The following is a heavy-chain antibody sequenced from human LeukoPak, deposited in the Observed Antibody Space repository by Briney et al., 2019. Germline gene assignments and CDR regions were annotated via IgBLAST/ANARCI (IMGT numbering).Heavy chain of an antibody. CDR3: AKDWSAYSGPYYFDY. D-gene: IGHD3-16*01. Sequence: GGSLRLSCAASGLTVSSYAMSWVRKAPGKGLDWVSAISGSGGSTYYADSVKGRFTSSRDNSKNTLYLQMNSLRAEDTAVYYCAKDWSAYSGPYYFDYWGQGTLVTVSS. V-gene: IGHV3-23*01. CDR2: ISGSGGST. CDR1: GLTVSSYA. J-gene: IGHJ4*02.